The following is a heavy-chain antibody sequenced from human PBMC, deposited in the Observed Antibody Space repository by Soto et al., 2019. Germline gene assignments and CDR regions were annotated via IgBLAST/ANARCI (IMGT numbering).Heavy chain of an antibody. CDR1: GGSISSGGYY. J-gene: IGHJ3*02. D-gene: IGHD3-22*01. Sequence: PSETLSLTCTVSGGSISSGGYYWSWIRQHPGKGLEWIGYIYYSGSTYYNPSLKSRVTISVDTSKNQFSLKLSSVTAADTAVYYCARDSAVYYDSSGYHHAFDIWGQGTMVTVSS. V-gene: IGHV4-31*03. CDR2: IYYSGST. CDR3: ARDSAVYYDSSGYHHAFDI.